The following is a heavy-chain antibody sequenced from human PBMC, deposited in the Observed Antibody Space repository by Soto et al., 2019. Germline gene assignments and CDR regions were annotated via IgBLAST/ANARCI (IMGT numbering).Heavy chain of an antibody. Sequence: QVQLVQSGAEVKKPGASVKVSCKASGYIFTSYYIHWVRQAPGQGLEWMGWINPFDGSRMFAQSFQGRGTMTRDTSTSTVYMEVSSLRSEDTAVYYCSRVDPGETSPFDHGGQGTLVTVSS. J-gene: IGHJ4*02. CDR2: INPFDGSR. CDR3: SRVDPGETSPFDH. V-gene: IGHV1-46*03. CDR1: GYIFTSYY. D-gene: IGHD3-10*01.